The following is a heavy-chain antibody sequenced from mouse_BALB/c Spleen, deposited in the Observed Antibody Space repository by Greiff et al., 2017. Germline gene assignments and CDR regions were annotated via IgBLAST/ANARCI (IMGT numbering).Heavy chain of an antibody. CDR1: GYSITSGYY. Sequence: VQLKQSGPGLVKPSQSLSLTCSVTGYSITSGYYWNWIRQFPGNKLEWMGYISYDGSNNYNPSLKNRISITRDTSKNQFFLKLNSVTTEDTATYYCARDYYNDYYAMDYWGQGTSVTVSS. J-gene: IGHJ4*01. V-gene: IGHV3-6*02. CDR2: ISYDGSN. CDR3: ARDYYNDYYAMDY. D-gene: IGHD1-1*01.